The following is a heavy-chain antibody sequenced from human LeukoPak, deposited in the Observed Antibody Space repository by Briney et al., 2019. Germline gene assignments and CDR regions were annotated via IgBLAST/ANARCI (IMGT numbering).Heavy chain of an antibody. CDR3: ARDGSKLGYYYYYYMDV. D-gene: IGHD6-13*01. V-gene: IGHV1-8*01. CDR2: MNPNSGNT. J-gene: IGHJ6*03. Sequence: VASVKVSCKASGYTFTSYDINWVRQATGQGLEWMGWMNPNSGNTGYAQKFQGRVTMTRNTSISTAYMELSSLRSEDTAVYYCARDGSKLGYYYYYYMDVWGKGTTVTVSS. CDR1: GYTFTSYD.